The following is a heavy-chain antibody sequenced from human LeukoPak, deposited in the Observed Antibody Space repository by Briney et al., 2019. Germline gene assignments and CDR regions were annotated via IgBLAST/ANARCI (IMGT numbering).Heavy chain of an antibody. D-gene: IGHD6-19*01. Sequence: SETLSLTCAVSGGSISSSNWWSWVRQPPGKGLEWIGEIYHSGSTNYNPSLKSRVTISVDKSKNQFSLKLSSVTAADTAVYYCARDRSGSGWYISDALDIWGQGTMVTVSS. CDR1: GGSISSSNW. J-gene: IGHJ3*02. CDR2: IYHSGST. CDR3: ARDRSGSGWYISDALDI. V-gene: IGHV4-4*02.